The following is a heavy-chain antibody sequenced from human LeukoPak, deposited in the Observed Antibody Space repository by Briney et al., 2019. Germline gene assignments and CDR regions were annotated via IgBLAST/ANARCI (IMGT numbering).Heavy chain of an antibody. CDR3: AREFIAPDYYDRSDPFDY. D-gene: IGHD3-22*01. V-gene: IGHV1-18*01. J-gene: IGHJ4*02. CDR2: ISAYNGNT. CDR1: GYTFTSYG. Sequence: ASVKVSCKASGYTFTSYGISWVRQAPGQELEWMGWISAYNGNTNYAQKLQGRVTMTTDTSTSTAYMELRSLRSDDTAVYYCAREFIAPDYYDRSDPFDYWGQGTLVTVSS.